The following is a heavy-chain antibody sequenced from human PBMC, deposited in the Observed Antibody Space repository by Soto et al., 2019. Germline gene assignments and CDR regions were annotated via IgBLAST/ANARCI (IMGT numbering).Heavy chain of an antibody. CDR3: AKDREYYYDSSGYYYDPYFDY. Sequence: LRLSFAASGFTFSTYAMTWVRQAPGKGLEWVSAISGSGGSTYYADSVKGRFTISRDNSKNTLYLQMNSLRAEDTAVYYCAKDREYYYDSSGYYYDPYFDYWGQGTLVTVSS. J-gene: IGHJ4*02. V-gene: IGHV3-23*01. D-gene: IGHD3-22*01. CDR2: ISGSGGST. CDR1: GFTFSTYA.